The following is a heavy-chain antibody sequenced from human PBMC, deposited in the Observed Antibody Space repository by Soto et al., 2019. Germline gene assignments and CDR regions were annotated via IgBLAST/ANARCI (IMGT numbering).Heavy chain of an antibody. CDR2: IYYSGST. Sequence: PSETLSLTCTVSGGSISSYYWSWIRQPPGKGLGWIGYIYYSGSTNYNPSLKSRVTISVDTSKNQFSLKLSSVTAADTAVYYCASYDSSGYYFDYWGQGTLVTVSS. V-gene: IGHV4-59*01. CDR3: ASYDSSGYYFDY. J-gene: IGHJ4*02. CDR1: GGSISSYY. D-gene: IGHD3-22*01.